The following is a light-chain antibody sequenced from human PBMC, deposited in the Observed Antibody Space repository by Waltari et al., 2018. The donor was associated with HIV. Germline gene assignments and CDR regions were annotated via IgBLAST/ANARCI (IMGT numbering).Light chain of an antibody. CDR3: QQRSNWPPRGGFT. CDR2: DAS. Sequence: EIVLTQSPATLSLSPGERATLSCRASQSVSSYLAWYQQKPGQAPRLLIYDASNRATGIPARFSGSGSGTDFTLTISSLEPEDCAVYYCQQRSNWPPRGGFTFGPGTKVDIK. CDR1: QSVSSY. V-gene: IGKV3-11*01. J-gene: IGKJ3*01.